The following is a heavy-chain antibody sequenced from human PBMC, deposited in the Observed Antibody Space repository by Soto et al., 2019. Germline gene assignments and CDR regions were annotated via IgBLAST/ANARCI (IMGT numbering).Heavy chain of an antibody. Sequence: EVQLLDSGGGLVQPGGSLRLSCAASGFTFSSYAMSWVRQAPGKGLEWVSAISGSGGSTYYADSVKGRFTISRDNSKNTLYLQMNSLRAEDTAVYYCAKDFRYCSSTSCPSYYYYYYMDVWGKGTTVTVSS. D-gene: IGHD2-2*01. CDR2: ISGSGGST. V-gene: IGHV3-23*01. J-gene: IGHJ6*03. CDR3: AKDFRYCSSTSCPSYYYYYYMDV. CDR1: GFTFSSYA.